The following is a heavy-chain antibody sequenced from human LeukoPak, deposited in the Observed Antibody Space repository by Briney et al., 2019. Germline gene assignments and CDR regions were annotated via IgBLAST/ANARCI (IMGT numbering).Heavy chain of an antibody. CDR1: GGSFGGYY. CDR2: INHSGST. CDR3: ARRKYSGYVGPLRRAYYFDY. V-gene: IGHV4-34*01. Sequence: SETLSLTCAVYGGSFGGYYWSWIRQPPGKGLEWIGEINHSGSTNYNPSLKSRVTISVDTSKNQFSLKLSSVTAADTAVYYCARRKYSGYVGPLRRAYYFDYWGRGTLVTVSS. J-gene: IGHJ4*02. D-gene: IGHD5-12*01.